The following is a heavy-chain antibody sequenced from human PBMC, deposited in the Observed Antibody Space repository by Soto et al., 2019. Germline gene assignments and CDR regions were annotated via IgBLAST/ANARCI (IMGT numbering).Heavy chain of an antibody. Sequence: GGSLRLSCAASGFTFSSYAMSWVRQAPGKGLEWVSAISGSGGSTYYADSVKGRFTISRDNSKNTLYPQMNSLRAEDTAVYYFAKGPLRPDALDIWGQGTMLTVSS. CDR3: AKGPLRPDALDI. J-gene: IGHJ3*02. V-gene: IGHV3-23*01. D-gene: IGHD6-25*01. CDR1: GFTFSSYA. CDR2: ISGSGGST.